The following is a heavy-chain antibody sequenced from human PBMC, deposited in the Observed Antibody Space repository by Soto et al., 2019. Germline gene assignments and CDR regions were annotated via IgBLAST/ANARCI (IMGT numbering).Heavy chain of an antibody. CDR3: ARTPGTYYYGSGSYGWFDP. CDR2: ISAYNGNT. CDR1: GYTFTSYG. Sequence: GASVKVSCKASGYTFTSYGISCVRQAPGQGLEWMGWISAYNGNTNYAQKLQGRVTMTTDTSTSTAYMELRSLRSDDTAVYYCARTPGTYYYGSGSYGWFDPWGQGTLVTVSS. J-gene: IGHJ5*02. V-gene: IGHV1-18*01. D-gene: IGHD3-10*01.